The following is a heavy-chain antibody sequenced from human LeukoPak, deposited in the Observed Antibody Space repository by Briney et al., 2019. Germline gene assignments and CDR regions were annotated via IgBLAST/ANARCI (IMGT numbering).Heavy chain of an antibody. V-gene: IGHV4-39*01. CDR1: GGSISSSSYY. Sequence: SETLSLTCTVSGGSISSSSYYWGWIRQPPGKGLEWIGRIYYSGCTYYNPSLKSRVTISVDTSKNQFSLKLSSVTAADTAVYYCARHGRRWLQYTGFDYWGQGTLVTVSS. J-gene: IGHJ4*02. CDR3: ARHGRRWLQYTGFDY. CDR2: IYYSGCT. D-gene: IGHD5-24*01.